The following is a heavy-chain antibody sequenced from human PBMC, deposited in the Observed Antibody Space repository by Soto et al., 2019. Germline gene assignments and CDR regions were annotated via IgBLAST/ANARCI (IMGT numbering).Heavy chain of an antibody. D-gene: IGHD2-2*01. V-gene: IGHV5-10-1*01. CDR2: IDPRDSYT. J-gene: IGHJ5*02. CDR1: GYTFTTFW. CDR3: ARLYCSSSTCDSWFDP. Sequence: GGSVKISCRGFGYTFTTFWISWVRQMPWRGLEWMGRIDPRDSYTKYSPSFEGHVTISADKSTRTAYLQWGSLKASDTAMYYCARLYCSSSTCDSWFDPWGQGTLVTVSS.